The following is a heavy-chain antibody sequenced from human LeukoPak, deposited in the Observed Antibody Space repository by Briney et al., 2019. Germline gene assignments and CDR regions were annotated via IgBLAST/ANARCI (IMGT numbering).Heavy chain of an antibody. Sequence: SETLSLTCTVSGGSISSGSYYWSWIRQPAGKGLEWIGRIYTSGSTNYNPSLKSRVTISVDTSKNQFSLKLSSVTAADTAVYYCARSVINRGLSPPRYYFDYWGQGTLVTVSS. CDR3: ARSVINRGLSPPRYYFDY. V-gene: IGHV4-61*02. J-gene: IGHJ4*02. D-gene: IGHD5-12*01. CDR1: GGSISSGSYY. CDR2: IYTSGST.